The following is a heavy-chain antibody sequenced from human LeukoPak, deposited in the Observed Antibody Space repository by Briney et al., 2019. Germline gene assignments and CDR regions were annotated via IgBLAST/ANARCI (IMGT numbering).Heavy chain of an antibody. CDR1: GGSISSYY. V-gene: IGHV4-59*01. CDR3: ASSIAVAGTPLFDY. D-gene: IGHD6-19*01. J-gene: IGHJ4*02. CDR2: TYYSGST. Sequence: SETLSLTCTVSGGSISSYYWSWIRQPPGKGLEWIGYTYYSGSTNYNPSLKSRVTISVDTSKNQFSLKLSSVTAADTAVYYCASSIAVAGTPLFDYWGQGTLVTVSS.